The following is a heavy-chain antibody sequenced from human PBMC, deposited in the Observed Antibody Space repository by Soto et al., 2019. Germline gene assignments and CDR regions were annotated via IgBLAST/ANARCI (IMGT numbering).Heavy chain of an antibody. CDR2: ISGSGGST. Sequence: EVQLLKSGGGLVQPGGSLRLSCAASGFTFSSYAMSWVRQAPGKVLEWVSAISGSGGSTYYEDSVKGRFTISRDNSKNKLYLQMNSLRAEDTAVYYCAKDQGKIAEAFDIWGQGTMVTVSS. J-gene: IGHJ3*02. CDR3: AKDQGKIAEAFDI. V-gene: IGHV3-23*01. CDR1: GFTFSSYA. D-gene: IGHD2-21*01.